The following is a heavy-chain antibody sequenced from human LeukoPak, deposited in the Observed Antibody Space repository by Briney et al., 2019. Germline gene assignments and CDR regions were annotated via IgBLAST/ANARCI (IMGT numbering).Heavy chain of an antibody. J-gene: IGHJ4*02. CDR2: IKYDGSAT. CDR1: GLTFSNYW. Sequence: GGSLRLSCAASGLTFSNYWMHWIRQVPGKGLVWVSHIKYDGSATNYADSVKGRFTISRDNAKNTLYLQMNSLRAEDTAVYYCARGGYGYSFDYWGQGTLVTVSS. V-gene: IGHV3-74*01. D-gene: IGHD5-24*01. CDR3: ARGGYGYSFDY.